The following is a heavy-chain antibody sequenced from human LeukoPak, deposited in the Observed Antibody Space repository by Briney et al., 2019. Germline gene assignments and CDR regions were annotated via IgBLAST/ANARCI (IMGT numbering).Heavy chain of an antibody. V-gene: IGHV3-30*03. J-gene: IGHJ4*01. CDR2: ISYDGSNK. D-gene: IGHD5-24*01. Sequence: GGSLTLSCAGSGFSVSDYYMSWVRQAPGKGLEWVAVISYDGSNKYYADSVKGRFTISRDNSKNTLYLQMNSLRAEDTAVYYCARDKGVEMATNIDYWGQGTLVTVSS. CDR3: ARDKGVEMATNIDY. CDR1: GFSVSDYY.